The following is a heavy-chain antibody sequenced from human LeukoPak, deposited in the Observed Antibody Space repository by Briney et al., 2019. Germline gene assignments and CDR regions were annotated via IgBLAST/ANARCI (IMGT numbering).Heavy chain of an antibody. V-gene: IGHV3-7*01. D-gene: IGHD6-13*01. CDR1: GFTFSSYW. CDR3: ASNSSSWPFAY. CDR2: IKQDGSEK. J-gene: IGHJ4*02. Sequence: GGSLRLSCAASGFTFSSYWMSWVRQAPGKGLEWVANIKQDGSEKYYVDSVKGRFSISRDNAKNSLYLQMNSLRAEDTAVYYCASNSSSWPFAYGAQETLVPFSS.